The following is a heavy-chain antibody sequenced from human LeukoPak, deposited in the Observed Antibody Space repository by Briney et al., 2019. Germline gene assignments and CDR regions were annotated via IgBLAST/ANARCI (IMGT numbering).Heavy chain of an antibody. J-gene: IGHJ4*02. D-gene: IGHD1-26*01. CDR1: GYTFTGYY. CDR2: IDPYYGAT. Sequence: ASVKVSCTASGYTFTGYYMHWVRQAPGQGLEWMGRIDPYYGATDYAQKLQGRVTITGDTSINTAYMELSGLKSDDTAVYYCSRESGSYHGHDYWGQGTLVTVSS. CDR3: SRESGSYHGHDY. V-gene: IGHV1-2*06.